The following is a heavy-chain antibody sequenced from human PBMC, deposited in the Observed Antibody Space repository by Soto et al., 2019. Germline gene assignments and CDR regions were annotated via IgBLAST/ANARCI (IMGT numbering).Heavy chain of an antibody. D-gene: IGHD3-3*01. CDR3: ARAPYYDFWIGVPYYFDY. V-gene: IGHV4-59*01. CDR1: GGSISSYY. Sequence: PSETLSLTCTVSGGSISSYYWSGIRQPPGKGLEWIGYIYYSGSINYNPSVKSRVTISVDTSKNQFSLKLSSVTAADTAVYYFARAPYYDFWIGVPYYFDYWAQGTLVTVSS. J-gene: IGHJ4*02. CDR2: IYYSGSI.